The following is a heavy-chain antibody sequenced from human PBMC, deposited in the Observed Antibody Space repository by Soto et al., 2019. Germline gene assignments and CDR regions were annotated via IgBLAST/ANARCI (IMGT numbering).Heavy chain of an antibody. V-gene: IGHV1-3*01. J-gene: IGHJ4*02. CDR3: ARDLGVSGVYFDC. CDR2: IIAGSGNT. D-gene: IGHD3-10*01. Sequence: QVQLVQSGAEVGKPGASVKVSCKASGYTFTHHAMHWVRQAPGQSLEWMGWIIAGSGNTKYSKKFLVRFTITMDTSASTVYMELSSLRSEDTALYFCARDLGVSGVYFDCWSQGTLVTVSS. CDR1: GYTFTHHA.